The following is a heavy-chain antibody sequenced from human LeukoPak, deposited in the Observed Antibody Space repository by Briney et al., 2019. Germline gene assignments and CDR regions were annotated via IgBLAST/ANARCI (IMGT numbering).Heavy chain of an antibody. CDR1: GFTFSRLA. CDR2: ISASGP. D-gene: IGHD3-22*01. V-gene: IGHV3-23*01. CDR3: AKDHESDGYPCLDH. Sequence: GGSLRLSCAASGFTFSRLAMTWVRLAPGKGLEWVSTISASGPYYADAVRGRFTTSRDNSRNTLSLQMDSLRAEDTAVYYCAKDHESDGYPCLDHWGLGTLVTVSS. J-gene: IGHJ4*02.